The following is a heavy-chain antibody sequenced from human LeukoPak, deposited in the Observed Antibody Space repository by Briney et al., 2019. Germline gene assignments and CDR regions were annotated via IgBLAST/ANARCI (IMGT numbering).Heavy chain of an antibody. D-gene: IGHD3-10*01. CDR1: GFTFSSYW. Sequence: PGGSLRLSCAASGFTFSSYWMTWVRQAPGKGLEWVANIKQDGSEKYYVDSVKGRFTISRDNAKNSLYLQMNSLRAEDTAVYYCAGDRLYYYGSGSSYWGQGTLVTVSS. CDR3: AGDRLYYYGSGSSY. CDR2: IKQDGSEK. V-gene: IGHV3-7*01. J-gene: IGHJ4*02.